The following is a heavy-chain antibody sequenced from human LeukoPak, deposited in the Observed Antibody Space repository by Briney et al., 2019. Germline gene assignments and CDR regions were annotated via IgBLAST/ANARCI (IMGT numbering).Heavy chain of an antibody. CDR2: ISSSSSYI. V-gene: IGHV3-21*01. D-gene: IGHD6-19*01. CDR3: ARRHTFSSGTYYYYMDV. J-gene: IGHJ6*03. CDR1: GFTFSSYS. Sequence: GGSLRLSCAASGFTFSSYSMNWVRQAPGKGLEWVSSISSSSSYIYYADSVKGRFTISRDNAKNSLYLQMNSLRAEDTAVYYCARRHTFSSGTYYYYMDVWGKGTTVTVSS.